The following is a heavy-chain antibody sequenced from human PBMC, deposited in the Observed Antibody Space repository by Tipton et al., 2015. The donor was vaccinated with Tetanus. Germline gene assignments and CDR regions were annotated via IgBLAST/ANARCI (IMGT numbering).Heavy chain of an antibody. V-gene: IGHV3-21*06. D-gene: IGHD3-10*01. J-gene: IGHJ6*02. CDR3: ARDHRPTSRGSESYYYYGLDV. Sequence: GSLRLSCAASGFSFSVYSINWVRQAPGKGLEWVSSISGTGKYIYYADSVKGRSTISRDNAKNSLSLEMNSLRADDTAVYYCARDHRPTSRGSESYYYYGLDVWGQGTTVTVSS. CDR1: GFSFSVYS. CDR2: ISGTGKYI.